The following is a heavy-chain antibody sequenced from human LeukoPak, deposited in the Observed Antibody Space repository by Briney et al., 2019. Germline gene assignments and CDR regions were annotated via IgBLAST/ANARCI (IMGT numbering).Heavy chain of an antibody. Sequence: GGSQRLSCAASGFTVSSKYMSWVRQAPEKGLEWVSVMYSGGSTYYADSVEGRFTISRDNSKNTVYLQMNSLRAEDTAVYYCASVTMVRGPHFDYWGQGTLVTVST. D-gene: IGHD3-10*01. J-gene: IGHJ4*02. CDR2: MYSGGST. CDR1: GFTVSSKY. CDR3: ASVTMVRGPHFDY. V-gene: IGHV3-53*01.